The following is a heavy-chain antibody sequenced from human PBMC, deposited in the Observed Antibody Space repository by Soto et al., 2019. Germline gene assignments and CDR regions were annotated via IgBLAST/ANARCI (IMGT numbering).Heavy chain of an antibody. CDR3: ARDESSGSYYSDY. D-gene: IGHD1-26*01. J-gene: IGHJ4*02. CDR2: IWYDGSNK. V-gene: IGHV3-33*01. CDR1: GFTFSSYG. Sequence: QVQLVESGGGVVQPGRSLRLSCAASGFTFSSYGMHWVRQAPGKGLEWVAVIWYDGSNKYYADSVKGRFTISRDNSKNPLYLQMNSLRAEDTAVYYCARDESSGSYYSDYWGQGTLVTVSS.